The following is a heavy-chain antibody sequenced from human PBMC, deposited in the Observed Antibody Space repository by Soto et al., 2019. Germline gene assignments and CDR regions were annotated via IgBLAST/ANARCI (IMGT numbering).Heavy chain of an antibody. V-gene: IGHV3-53*01. D-gene: IGHD3-16*01. CDR1: GFTLSDNH. Sequence: GGSRRLSHAAPGFTLSDNHITWARQAPGKGLEWVSLLYSGGRIYYADSVKGRFTISRDASKTTLYLQMNSLRTEDTAVYYCVRSRRDYAFTFCFWADGTRGTVCS. J-gene: IGHJ6*04. CDR3: VRSRRDYAFTFCF. CDR2: LYSGGRI.